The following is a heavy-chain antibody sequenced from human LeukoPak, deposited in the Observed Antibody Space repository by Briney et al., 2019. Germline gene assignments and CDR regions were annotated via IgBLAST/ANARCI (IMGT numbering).Heavy chain of an antibody. Sequence: GESLKISCKGSGYSFTSYWIGWVRQMPGKGLEWMGIIYPGDSDTRYSPSFQGQVTISADTSISTAYLQWSSLKASDTAMYYCARHVETRYCSSTSCRSVNWFDPWGQGTLVTVSS. D-gene: IGHD2-2*01. CDR2: IYPGDSDT. CDR1: GYSFTSYW. V-gene: IGHV5-51*01. J-gene: IGHJ5*02. CDR3: ARHVETRYCSSTSCRSVNWFDP.